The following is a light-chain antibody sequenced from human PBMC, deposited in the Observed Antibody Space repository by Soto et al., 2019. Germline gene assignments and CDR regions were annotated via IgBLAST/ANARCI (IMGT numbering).Light chain of an antibody. CDR2: KAS. CDR3: QQYNNYLRT. CDR1: QTINNW. J-gene: IGKJ1*01. Sequence: IRMTQSPSSFSASTGDGVPLICRASQTINNWLAWYQQKPGKAPKLMIYKASSLESGVPSRFSGSGSGTEFTLTISSLQPDDFATYYCQQYNNYLRTLGQGTKVDI. V-gene: IGKV1-5*03.